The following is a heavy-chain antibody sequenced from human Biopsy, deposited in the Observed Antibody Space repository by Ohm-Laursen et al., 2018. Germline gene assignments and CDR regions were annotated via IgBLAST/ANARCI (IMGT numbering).Heavy chain of an antibody. D-gene: IGHD3-3*01. V-gene: IGHV4-59*11. J-gene: IGHJ4*02. CDR3: AKGITVYGVVLPYYFDD. CDR2: FYGSGNT. Sequence: SDTLSLTCTASGASLSSHYWSWIRQPPGQGLEWLGYFYGSGNTYYNPSLKSRVTISVDPSKNQFSLKLNAVTAADTAVYYCAKGITVYGVVLPYYFDDWGQGTLVTVSS. CDR1: GASLSSHY.